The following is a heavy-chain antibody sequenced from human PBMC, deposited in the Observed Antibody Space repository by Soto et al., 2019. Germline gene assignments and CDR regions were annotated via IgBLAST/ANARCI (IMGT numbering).Heavy chain of an antibody. CDR2: IYYSGST. J-gene: IGHJ3*02. CDR1: GGSISSYY. Sequence: SETLSLTCTVSGGSISSYYWSWIRQPPGKGLEWIGYIYYSGSTNYNPSLKSRVTISVDTSKNQFSLKLSSVTAADTAVYYCARDTSYYYGSGSYYDAFDIWGQGTMVTVSS. D-gene: IGHD3-10*01. CDR3: ARDTSYYYGSGSYYDAFDI. V-gene: IGHV4-59*01.